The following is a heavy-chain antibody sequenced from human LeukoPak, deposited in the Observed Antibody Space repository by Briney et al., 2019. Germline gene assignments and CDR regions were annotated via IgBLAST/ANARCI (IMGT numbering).Heavy chain of an antibody. CDR2: IYYSGST. J-gene: IGHJ4*02. Sequence: SETLSLTCTVSGGSISSYYWSWIRQPPGKGLEWIGYIYYSGSTNYNPSLKSRVTISVDTFKNQFSLKLSSVTAADTAVYYCARAPTVVTPYYFDYWGQGTLVTVSS. CDR1: GGSISSYY. CDR3: ARAPTVVTPYYFDY. V-gene: IGHV4-59*01. D-gene: IGHD4-23*01.